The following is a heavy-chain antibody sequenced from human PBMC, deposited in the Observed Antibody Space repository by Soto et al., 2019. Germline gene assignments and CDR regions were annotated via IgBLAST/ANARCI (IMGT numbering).Heavy chain of an antibody. D-gene: IGHD6-19*01. J-gene: IGHJ4*02. Sequence: SETLSLTCTVSGGSISSYYWTWIRQPPGKGLEWIGYIYYSGSTNYNPSLKSRVTISVDTSKNQFSLKLSSVTAADTAVYYCARRNRYSSGWDYFDYWGQGTLVTVSS. CDR2: IYYSGST. V-gene: IGHV4-59*08. CDR3: ARRNRYSSGWDYFDY. CDR1: GGSISSYY.